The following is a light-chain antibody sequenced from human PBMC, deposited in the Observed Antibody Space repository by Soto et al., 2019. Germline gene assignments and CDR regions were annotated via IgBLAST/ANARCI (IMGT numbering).Light chain of an antibody. J-gene: IGKJ1*01. CDR3: QQYNSYWT. CDR2: KAS. CDR1: QTISTW. Sequence: DIQMTQSPSTLSASVGDRVTITCRASQTISTWLAWYQQKPGRAPKLLIYKASSFESGMSSRFSCSGYGTEFTLTISSLQPDDFASYYCQQYNSYWTFGQGTKVEIK. V-gene: IGKV1-5*03.